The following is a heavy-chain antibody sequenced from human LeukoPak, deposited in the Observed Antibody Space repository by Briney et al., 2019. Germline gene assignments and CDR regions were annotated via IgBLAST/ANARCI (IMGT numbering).Heavy chain of an antibody. CDR2: IYSGGST. Sequence: PGGSLRLSCAASGFTVSSNYMSWVRQAPGKGLEWVSVIYSGGSTYYADSVKGRFTISRDNSKNTLYLQMNSLRAEDTAVYYCARADLDYGDYDVAFDIWGQGTMVTVSS. D-gene: IGHD4-17*01. CDR1: GFTVSSNY. V-gene: IGHV3-66*01. CDR3: ARADLDYGDYDVAFDI. J-gene: IGHJ3*02.